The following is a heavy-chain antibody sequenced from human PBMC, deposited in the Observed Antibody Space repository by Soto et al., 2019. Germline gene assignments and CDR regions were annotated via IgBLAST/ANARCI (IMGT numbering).Heavy chain of an antibody. CDR3: ARDRVGATSYYYYYGMDV. Sequence: HPGGSLRLSCAASGFTFSSYSMNWVRQAPGKGLEWVSYISSSSSTIYYADSVKGRFTISRDNAKNSLYLQMNSLRDEDTAVYYCARDRVGATSYYYYYGMDVWGQGTTVTVSS. CDR1: GFTFSSYS. CDR2: ISSSSSTI. J-gene: IGHJ6*02. V-gene: IGHV3-48*02. D-gene: IGHD1-26*01.